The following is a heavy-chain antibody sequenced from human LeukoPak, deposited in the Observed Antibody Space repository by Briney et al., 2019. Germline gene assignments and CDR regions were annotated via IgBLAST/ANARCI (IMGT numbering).Heavy chain of an antibody. CDR1: GYTFTSYD. D-gene: IGHD2-15*01. Sequence: ASAKVSRKASGYTFTSYDINWVPETTGQGLEWMGWMNTNSGKTGYAQKFQGRVTMTRNTSISTAYMELSSLRSEDTAVYYCASMGYCSGGSCYPYYYYGMDVWGQGTTVTVSS. CDR2: MNTNSGKT. V-gene: IGHV1-8*01. J-gene: IGHJ6*02. CDR3: ASMGYCSGGSCYPYYYYGMDV.